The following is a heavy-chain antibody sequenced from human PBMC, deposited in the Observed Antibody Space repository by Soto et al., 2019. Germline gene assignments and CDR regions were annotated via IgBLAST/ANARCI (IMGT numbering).Heavy chain of an antibody. Sequence: SSVKAFCKPSGGTFSSYAISWVRQAPGQGLEWMGGIITIFATANYAQKSQARVTITADESTSTAYMELSSLRSEDAAVDYCARDREMATITAGFDTWGQGTMVTVSS. CDR3: ARDREMATITAGFDT. CDR1: GGTFSSYA. CDR2: IITIFATA. D-gene: IGHD5-12*01. V-gene: IGHV1-69*01. J-gene: IGHJ3*02.